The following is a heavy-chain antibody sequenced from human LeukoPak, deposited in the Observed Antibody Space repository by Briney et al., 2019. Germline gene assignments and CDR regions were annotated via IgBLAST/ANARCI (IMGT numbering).Heavy chain of an antibody. Sequence: ASVKVSCKASGYTFTSYYMHWVRQAPGQGLEWMGWISAYNGNTNYAQKLQGRVTMTTDTSTSTAYMELRSLRSDDTAVYYCARDRASWAVDYWGQGTLVTVSS. CDR1: GYTFTSYY. CDR3: ARDRASWAVDY. J-gene: IGHJ4*02. V-gene: IGHV1-18*04. CDR2: ISAYNGNT. D-gene: IGHD3-10*01.